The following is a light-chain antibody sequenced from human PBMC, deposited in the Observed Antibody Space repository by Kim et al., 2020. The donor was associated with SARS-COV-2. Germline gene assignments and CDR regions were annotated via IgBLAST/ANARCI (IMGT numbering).Light chain of an antibody. J-gene: IGLJ3*02. CDR1: SGDSSCA. CDR3: QTWGTGIRGV. V-gene: IGLV4-69*01. CDR2: LNSDGSH. Sequence: VQLTCTLSSGDSSCAIAWHQQQPEKGPRYLMKLNSDGSHSKGDGIPDRFSGSSSGAERYLTISGLQSEDEADYYCQTWGTGIRGVFGGGTQLTVL.